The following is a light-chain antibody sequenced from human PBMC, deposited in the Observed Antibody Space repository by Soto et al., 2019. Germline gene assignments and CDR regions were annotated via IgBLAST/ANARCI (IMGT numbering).Light chain of an antibody. V-gene: IGKV3-20*01. J-gene: IGKJ2*01. CDR1: QSLSSSY. Sequence: EIVFTQSPGALSLSPGEGATLSCRASQSLSSSYVAWYQQKLGQPPRLLIYGASNRATGIPDRFSGSWSGTEFTLTISRLEPEDFAVYYCQQYGISPSYTFAQGTKVDIK. CDR3: QQYGISPSYT. CDR2: GAS.